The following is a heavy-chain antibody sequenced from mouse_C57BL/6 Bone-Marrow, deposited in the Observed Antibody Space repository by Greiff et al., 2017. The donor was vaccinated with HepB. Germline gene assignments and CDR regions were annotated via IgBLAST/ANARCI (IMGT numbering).Heavy chain of an antibody. V-gene: IGHV1-5*01. CDR3: TRSRYYFHFDY. CDR2: IYPGNSDT. Sequence: VHVKQSGTVLARPGASVKMSCKTSGYTFTSYWMHWVKQRPGQGLEWIGAIYPGNSDTSYNQKFKGKAKLTAVTSASTAYIELSSLTNEDSAVYYCTRSRYYFHFDYWGQGTTLTVSS. D-gene: IGHD1-1*01. J-gene: IGHJ2*01. CDR1: GYTFTSYW.